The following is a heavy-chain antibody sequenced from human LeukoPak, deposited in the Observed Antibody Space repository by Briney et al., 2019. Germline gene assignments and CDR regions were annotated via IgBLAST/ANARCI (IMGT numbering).Heavy chain of an antibody. CDR1: GYTFTSYG. D-gene: IGHD2-15*01. V-gene: IGHV1-18*01. CDR3: AREGVGYCSGGSCYSLSYFDY. Sequence: ASVKVSCKASGYTFTSYGISWVRQAPGQGLEWMGWISAYNGNTNYAQKLQGRVTMTTDTSTSTAYMELRSLRSDDTAVYYCAREGVGYCSGGSCYSLSYFDYWGQGTLVAVSS. J-gene: IGHJ4*02. CDR2: ISAYNGNT.